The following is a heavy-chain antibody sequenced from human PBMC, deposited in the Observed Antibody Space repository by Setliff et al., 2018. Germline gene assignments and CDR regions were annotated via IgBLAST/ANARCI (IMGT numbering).Heavy chain of an antibody. CDR2: TYSSGST. J-gene: IGHJ3*01. V-gene: IGHV4-4*08. D-gene: IGHD3-22*01. Sequence: PSETLSLTCSVSGGSISSYHWSWIRQPPGKGLEWIGSTYSSGSTNYNPSLKSRVTTSIDTSKNQFSLKLSSVTAADTAVYYCARAHRYFSDTSGYFYDQGRSAFDVWGQGTMVTVSS. CDR3: ARAHRYFSDTSGYFYDQGRSAFDV. CDR1: GGSISSYH.